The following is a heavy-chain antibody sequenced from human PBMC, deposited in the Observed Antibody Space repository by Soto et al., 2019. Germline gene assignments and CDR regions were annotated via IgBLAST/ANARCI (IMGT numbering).Heavy chain of an antibody. CDR2: ISGSGGST. Sequence: EVQLLESGGGLVQPGGSLRLSCEASGFTFSSYAMSWVRQAPGKGLEWVSAISGSGGSTYYADSVKGRFTISRDNSKNTLYLQMNSLRAEDTAVYYCAKDLPPSSYGDYEVGVDYWGQGTLVTVSS. D-gene: IGHD4-17*01. J-gene: IGHJ4*02. V-gene: IGHV3-23*01. CDR3: AKDLPPSSYGDYEVGVDY. CDR1: GFTFSSYA.